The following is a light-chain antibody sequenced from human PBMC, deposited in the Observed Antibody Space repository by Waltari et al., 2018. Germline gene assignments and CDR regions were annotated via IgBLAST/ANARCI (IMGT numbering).Light chain of an antibody. J-gene: IGLJ2*01. CDR3: ASYLPDGIVV. CDR2: DGT. CDR1: TRYGDTFGP. Sequence: SALTQPASVSDSPGRTVTLSCTKSTRYGDTFGPVSWYQHHPRQPPQLLIFDGTNRPPVVSVRFSATESPNTASLTISDLQAEDEAHYYCASYLPDGIVVFGGGTRLNVL. V-gene: IGLV2-14*01.